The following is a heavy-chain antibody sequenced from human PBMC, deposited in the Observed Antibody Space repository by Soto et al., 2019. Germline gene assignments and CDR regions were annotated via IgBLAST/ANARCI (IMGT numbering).Heavy chain of an antibody. V-gene: IGHV3-9*01. Sequence: EVQLVESGGGLVQPGRSLRLSCAASGFTFDDYAMHWVRQAPGKGLEGVSGISWNSGSIGYADSVKGRFTISRDNAKNSLYLHMNSMRAEDTALYYCAKHTPPSLLRSTFGGVSVIVIAFDIWGQGTMVTVSS. D-gene: IGHD3-16*02. CDR2: ISWNSGSI. J-gene: IGHJ3*02. CDR3: AKHTPPSLLRSTFGGVSVIVIAFDI. CDR1: GFTFDDYA.